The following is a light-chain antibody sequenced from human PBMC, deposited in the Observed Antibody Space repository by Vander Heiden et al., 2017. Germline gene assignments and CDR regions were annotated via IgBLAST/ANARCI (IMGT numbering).Light chain of an antibody. V-gene: IGLV3-25*03. Sequence: SYEPTQPPSVSVAPVQTARITCSGDALPKQYAYWYQQKPGQAPVLVIYKDSERPSGIPERFSGSSSGTTVTLTISGVQAEDEADYYCQSADSSGTYVFGGGTKLTVL. CDR3: QSADSSGTYV. CDR2: KDS. J-gene: IGLJ3*02. CDR1: ALPKQY.